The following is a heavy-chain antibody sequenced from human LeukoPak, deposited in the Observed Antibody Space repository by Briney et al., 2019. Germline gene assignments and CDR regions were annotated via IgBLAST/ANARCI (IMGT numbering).Heavy chain of an antibody. J-gene: IGHJ3*02. CDR1: GFTFGDYA. Sequence: PGGSLRLSCTASGFTFGDYAMSWVRQAPGKGLEWVSYIRSNGSTIYYADSVKGRFTISRDNAKNSLYLQMNSLRAEDTAVYYCARVVRAGALDIWGEGTMVTVSS. CDR2: IRSNGSTI. CDR3: ARVVRAGALDI. D-gene: IGHD1-26*01. V-gene: IGHV3-48*03.